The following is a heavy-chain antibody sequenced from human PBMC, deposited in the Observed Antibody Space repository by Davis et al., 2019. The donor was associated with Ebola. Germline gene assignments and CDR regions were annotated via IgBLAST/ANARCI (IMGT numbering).Heavy chain of an antibody. Sequence: SVKVSCRASGGTFSSYAISWVRQAPGQGLEWMGRIIPILGIANYAQKFQGRVTITADKSTSTAYMELSSLRSEDTAVYYCAKAQIPHSGDYEVIGMDVWGQGTTVTVSS. V-gene: IGHV1-69*04. J-gene: IGHJ6*02. CDR1: GGTFSSYA. D-gene: IGHD4-17*01. CDR2: IIPILGIA. CDR3: AKAQIPHSGDYEVIGMDV.